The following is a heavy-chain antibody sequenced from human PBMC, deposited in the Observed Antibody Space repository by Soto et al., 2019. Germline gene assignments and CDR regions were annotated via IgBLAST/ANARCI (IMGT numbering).Heavy chain of an antibody. CDR3: ARVDQNYYYYGMDV. Sequence: GASVKVSCKASGGTFSSYTISWARHAPGQGLEWMGGIIPIFGTANYAQKFQGRVTITADESTSTAYMELSSLRSEDTAVYYCARVDQNYYYYGMDVWGQGTTVTVSS. V-gene: IGHV1-69*13. J-gene: IGHJ6*02. D-gene: IGHD2-2*01. CDR1: GGTFSSYT. CDR2: IIPIFGTA.